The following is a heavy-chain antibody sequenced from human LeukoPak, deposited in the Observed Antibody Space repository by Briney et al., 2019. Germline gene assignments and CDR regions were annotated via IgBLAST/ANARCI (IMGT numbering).Heavy chain of an antibody. CDR3: ARYYDSSGYPAYHFDY. J-gene: IGHJ4*02. Sequence: SETLSLTCTVSGVSISSYYWSWLRHPPGKGLEWFGYIYYSGSTNYNPSLESRVIISVDTSKNQFSLKLSSVTAADTAVYYCARYYDSSGYPAYHFDYWGQGTLVTVSS. V-gene: IGHV4-59*01. D-gene: IGHD3-22*01. CDR1: GVSISSYY. CDR2: IYYSGST.